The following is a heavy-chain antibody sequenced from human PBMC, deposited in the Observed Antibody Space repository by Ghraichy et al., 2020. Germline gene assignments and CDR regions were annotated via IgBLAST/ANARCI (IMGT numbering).Heavy chain of an antibody. D-gene: IGHD1/OR15-1a*01. J-gene: IGHJ5*02. CDR3: ARDLMASQRNINWFDP. V-gene: IGHV3-7*01. CDR2: IKQNGNVK. Sequence: GGSLRLSRVASGFTFRHYCMSWVRQAPGKGLEWVANIKQNGNVKNYVDSVEGRFTISRDNAKNSLYLQLSSLRVEDTAIYYCARDLMASQRNINWFDPRGQGTLVTVSS. CDR1: GFTFRHYC.